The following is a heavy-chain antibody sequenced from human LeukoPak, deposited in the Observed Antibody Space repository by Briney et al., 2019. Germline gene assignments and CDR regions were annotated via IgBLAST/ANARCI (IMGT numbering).Heavy chain of an antibody. V-gene: IGHV4-39*01. J-gene: IGHJ4*01. CDR3: ARRYNWNYY. Sequence: SETLSLTCTVSGDSFTTNSYYWAWIRQPPGKGLEWIGSIHHSGSTYYNPSLKSRVTISVDTSKSQFSLNLSSVTAADTAVYFCARRYNWNYYWGQGTRVTVSS. D-gene: IGHD1-7*01. CDR2: IHHSGST. CDR1: GDSFTTNSYY.